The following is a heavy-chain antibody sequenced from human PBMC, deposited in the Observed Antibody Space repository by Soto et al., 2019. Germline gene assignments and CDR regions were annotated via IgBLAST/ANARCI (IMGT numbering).Heavy chain of an antibody. Sequence: EVQLLESGGGLVQPGGSLRLSCAVSGFTFSSYAMSWVRQAPGKGLEWVSTISGSGTSTYYAESVKGRFTVFRDNSKNTLYLQMNSLRAEDTAVYHCAKDVRNDFWSGFYVWGPGTTVTVSS. V-gene: IGHV3-23*01. D-gene: IGHD3-3*01. CDR1: GFTFSSYA. CDR3: AKDVRNDFWSGFYV. J-gene: IGHJ6*02. CDR2: ISGSGTST.